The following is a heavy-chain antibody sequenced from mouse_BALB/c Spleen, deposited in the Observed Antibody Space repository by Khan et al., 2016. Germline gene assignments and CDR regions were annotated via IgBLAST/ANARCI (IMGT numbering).Heavy chain of an antibody. CDR3: ARVYNRYDEDYFDY. Sequence: EVQLQESGPGLVKPSQSLSLTCSVTGYSITSGYYWNWIRQFPGNKLEWMGYISYDGSNNYNPSLKNRISITRDTSKNQFFLKLNSVTTEDTATYYCARVYNRYDEDYFDYWGQGTTLTVSS. V-gene: IGHV3-6*02. CDR1: GYSITSGYY. CDR2: ISYDGSN. D-gene: IGHD2-14*01. J-gene: IGHJ2*01.